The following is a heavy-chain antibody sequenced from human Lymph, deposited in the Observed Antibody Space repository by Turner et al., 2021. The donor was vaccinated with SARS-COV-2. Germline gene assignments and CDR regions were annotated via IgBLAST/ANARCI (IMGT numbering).Heavy chain of an antibody. CDR2: ISYDGSNK. D-gene: IGHD3-9*01. Sequence: QVQLVESGGGVVQPWRSLRLSCAASGFTFRRHGMHWVRQAPGKGLEWEAVISYDGSNKNDADSVEGRFTISRDNSKNTLYLQMNSRRQEDTAVYYGAKGGFYDILTGYSNLDYWGQGTLVTVSS. J-gene: IGHJ4*02. CDR1: GFTFRRHG. V-gene: IGHV3-30*18. CDR3: AKGGFYDILTGYSNLDY.